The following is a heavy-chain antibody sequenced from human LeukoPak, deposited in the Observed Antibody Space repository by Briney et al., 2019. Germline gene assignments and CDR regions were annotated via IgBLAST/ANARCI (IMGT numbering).Heavy chain of an antibody. CDR1: GGSISNYY. Sequence: SETLSLTCTVSGGSISNYYWTWIRQPAGKGLEWIGRVYTTGTTNYNPSLKSRVTMSVDTSENQFSLKLSSVTAADTAVYFCARGRVSSSTWYSTYYYYFYMDVWGEGTTVTVSS. D-gene: IGHD6-13*01. CDR3: ARGRVSSSTWYSTYYYYFYMDV. J-gene: IGHJ6*03. V-gene: IGHV4-4*07. CDR2: VYTTGTT.